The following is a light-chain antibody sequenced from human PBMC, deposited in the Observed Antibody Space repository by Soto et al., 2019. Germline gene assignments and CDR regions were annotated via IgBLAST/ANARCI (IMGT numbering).Light chain of an antibody. V-gene: IGKV3-15*01. Sequence: EIVMTQSPATLSVSPGERATLSCRASQSVSSNLAWYQQKPGQAPRLLIYGASTRATGIPARFSGSESGTEFTLTISSLEPEDSAVYYCQQRSDRLPITFGQGTRLEIK. J-gene: IGKJ5*01. CDR2: GAS. CDR1: QSVSSN. CDR3: QQRSDRLPIT.